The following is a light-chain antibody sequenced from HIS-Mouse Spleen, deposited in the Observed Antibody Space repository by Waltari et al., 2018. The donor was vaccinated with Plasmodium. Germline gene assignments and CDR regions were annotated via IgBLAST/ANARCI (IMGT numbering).Light chain of an antibody. CDR1: PSVSSSY. J-gene: IGKJ1*01. Sequence: EIVLTQSPGTLSLSPGERATLSCRASPSVSSSYLAGYQQKPGQAPRRLIYGASSRATGIPDRFSGSGSGTDFTLTISRLEPEDLAVYYWQQYGSSGTFGQGTKVEIK. CDR3: QQYGSSGT. CDR2: GAS. V-gene: IGKV3-20*01.